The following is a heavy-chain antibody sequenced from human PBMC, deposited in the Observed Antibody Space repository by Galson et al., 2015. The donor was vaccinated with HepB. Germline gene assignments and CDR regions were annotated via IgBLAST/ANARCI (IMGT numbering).Heavy chain of an antibody. CDR2: MNPNSGNT. Sequence: SVKVSCKASGYTFTSYDINWVRQATGQGLEWMGWMNPNSGNTGYAQKFQGRVTITRNTSISTAYMELSSLRSEDTAVYYCATGKAAAGPPEDYWGQGTLVTVSS. J-gene: IGHJ4*02. V-gene: IGHV1-8*01. CDR3: ATGKAAAGPPEDY. D-gene: IGHD6-13*01. CDR1: GYTFTSYD.